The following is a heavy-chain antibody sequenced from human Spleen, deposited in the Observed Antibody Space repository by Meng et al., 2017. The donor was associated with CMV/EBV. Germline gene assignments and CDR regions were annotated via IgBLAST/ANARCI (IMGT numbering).Heavy chain of an antibody. D-gene: IGHD6-13*01. CDR2: IIPIFGTA. CDR1: GYTFAGYY. CDR3: AGGYSSSYYYYGMDV. V-gene: IGHV1-69*05. J-gene: IGHJ6*02. Sequence: SVKVSCKASGYTFAGYYIHWVRQAPGQGLEWMGGIIPIFGTANYAQKFQGRVTITTDESTSTAYMELSSLRSEDTAVYYCAGGYSSSYYYYGMDVWGQGTTVTVSS.